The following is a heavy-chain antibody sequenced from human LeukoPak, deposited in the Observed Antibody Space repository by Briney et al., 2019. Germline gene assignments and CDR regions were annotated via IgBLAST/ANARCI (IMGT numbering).Heavy chain of an antibody. CDR3: ARGKGVLRFLEWAKLDI. J-gene: IGHJ3*02. D-gene: IGHD3-3*01. Sequence: SETLSLTCTVSGYSISSGYYWSWIRQPPGKGLEWIGEINHSGSTNYNPSLKSRVTISVDTSKNQFSLKLSSVTAADTAVYYCARGKGVLRFLEWAKLDIWGQGTMVTVSS. CDR2: INHSGST. V-gene: IGHV4-38-2*02. CDR1: GYSISSGYY.